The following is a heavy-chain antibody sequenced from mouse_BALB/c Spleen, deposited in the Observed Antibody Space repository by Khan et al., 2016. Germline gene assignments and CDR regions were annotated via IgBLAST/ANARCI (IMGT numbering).Heavy chain of an antibody. Sequence: EVQLQESGPGLVKPSQSLSLTCSVTGYSITSGYYWNWIRQFPGNKLEWMGYISYDGSNNYHPSLKNRISITRDTSKNQFFLKLNSVTTEDTATYYCARDGNYWFAYWGQGTLVTVSA. CDR2: ISYDGSN. CDR3: ARDGNYWFAY. V-gene: IGHV3-6*02. J-gene: IGHJ3*01. CDR1: GYSITSGYY. D-gene: IGHD2-1*01.